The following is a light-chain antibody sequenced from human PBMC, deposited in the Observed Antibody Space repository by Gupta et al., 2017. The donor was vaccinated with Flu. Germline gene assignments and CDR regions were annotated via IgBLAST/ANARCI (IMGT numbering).Light chain of an antibody. CDR1: QSVASSH. J-gene: IGKJ1*01. CDR2: GAS. CDR3: QHYDGSVWT. V-gene: IGKV3-20*01. Sequence: VLTQSPGTLSLSPGERATLSCWASQSVASSHLAWYQQQPGQAPRLLIHGASRRATGIPDRFSGSGSGTDFFLTISRLEPADSAVYYCQHYDGSVWTFGQGTKVEIK.